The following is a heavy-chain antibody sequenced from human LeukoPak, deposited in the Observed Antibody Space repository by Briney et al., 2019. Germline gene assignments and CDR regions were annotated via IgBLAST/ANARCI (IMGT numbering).Heavy chain of an antibody. J-gene: IGHJ1*01. CDR1: GFTFSTYW. CDR3: SRELASGD. D-gene: IGHD6-13*01. CDR2: INTDGNST. V-gene: IGHV3-74*01. Sequence: GRSLRLSCAASGFTFSTYWTHWARQAPGKGLVWASQINTDGNSTTYADSVKGRSTLDREHGKNTLYLQMNSKRDKDTGVYYCSRELASGDWGQGTLVTVSS.